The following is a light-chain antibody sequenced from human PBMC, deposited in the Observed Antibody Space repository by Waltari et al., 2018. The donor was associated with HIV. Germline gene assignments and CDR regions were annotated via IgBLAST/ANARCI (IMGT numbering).Light chain of an antibody. V-gene: IGLV2-14*01. CDR3: CSYTRTTSYV. J-gene: IGLJ1*01. Sequence: QSALTQPASVSGPPGQSITISCTGTSDDVGGSNFASWYRQHPGKYPTLLISEVTNRTSGTPEGFSGSKSGNTASLTISGLQAEDDGDYFCCSYTRTTSYVFGTGTTVTAL. CDR1: SDDVGGSNF. CDR2: EVT.